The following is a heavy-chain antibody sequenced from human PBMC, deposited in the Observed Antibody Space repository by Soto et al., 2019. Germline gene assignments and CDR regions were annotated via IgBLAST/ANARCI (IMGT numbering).Heavy chain of an antibody. CDR1: GGTFSSYV. V-gene: IGHV1-69*12. CDR2: ITPIFGTT. CDR3: ARSPRVMLPTLEGGLDV. Sequence: VQLVQSGAEVKKAGSSVKVSCKSSGGTFSSYVISWVRQAPGRGLEWMGGITPIFGTTNYAQKFEGRVTITADESTTTAYLELNSRISEDTAVYYCARSPRVMLPTLEGGLDVWGQGTTVTVFS. J-gene: IGHJ6*02. D-gene: IGHD3-10*02.